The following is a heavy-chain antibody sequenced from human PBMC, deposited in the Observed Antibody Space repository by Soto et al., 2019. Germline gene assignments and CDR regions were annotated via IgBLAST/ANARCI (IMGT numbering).Heavy chain of an antibody. D-gene: IGHD3-10*01. V-gene: IGHV3-15*07. CDR2: IKSKTDGGTT. CDR1: GFTFSNAW. CDR3: TTDMWFGGFSLDY. Sequence: EVQLVESGGGLVKPGGSLRLSCAASGFTFSNAWMNWVRQAPGKGLEWVGRIKSKTDGGTTDYAAHVKGRFTISRDDSKNTLYLQMNSLKTEDTAVYYCTTDMWFGGFSLDYWGQGTLVTVSS. J-gene: IGHJ4*02.